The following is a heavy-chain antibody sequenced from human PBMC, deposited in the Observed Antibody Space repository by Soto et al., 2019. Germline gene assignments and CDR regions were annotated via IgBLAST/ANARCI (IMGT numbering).Heavy chain of an antibody. J-gene: IGHJ4*02. D-gene: IGHD1-26*01. CDR2: ISSSSSTI. V-gene: IGHV3-48*01. Sequence: EVQLVESGGGLVQPGGSLRLSCAASGFTFSSYSMNWVRQAPGKGLEWVSYISSSSSTIYYADSVKGRFTISRDNAKNSLYLPMDRLRAEDTAVYFCAGVAGLGDYYWGQGTLVTVSS. CDR1: GFTFSSYS. CDR3: AGVAGLGDYY.